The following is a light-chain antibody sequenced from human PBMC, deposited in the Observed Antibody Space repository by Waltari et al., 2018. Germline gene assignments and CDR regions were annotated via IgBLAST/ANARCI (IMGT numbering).Light chain of an antibody. J-gene: IGLJ1*01. CDR2: DTN. V-gene: IGLV2-11*01. CDR1: SSDVGGYNF. CDR3: CSYAGTFTPFV. Sequence: QSALTQPRSVSASPGQSVTISCTGTSSDVGGYNFVSWYQQHPGKAPKLLIYDTNKRPPGVPDRFSGSTSGNTASLTISGLQADDEADYYCCSYAGTFTPFVFGTETRVTVL.